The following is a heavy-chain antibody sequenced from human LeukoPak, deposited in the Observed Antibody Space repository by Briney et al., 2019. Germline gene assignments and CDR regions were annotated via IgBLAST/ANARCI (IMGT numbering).Heavy chain of an antibody. J-gene: IGHJ6*02. CDR1: GFTFSGSA. CDR3: TSLVVVVPAAIAQYYYGMDV. V-gene: IGHV3-73*01. Sequence: GGSLRLSCAASGFTFSGSAMHWVRQASGKGREWVGRIRSKANSYATAYAASVKGSLTISRDDSKNTAYLQINSLKTEDTAVYYCTSLVVVVPAAIAQYYYGMDVWGQGTTVTVSS. D-gene: IGHD2-2*02. CDR2: IRSKANSYAT.